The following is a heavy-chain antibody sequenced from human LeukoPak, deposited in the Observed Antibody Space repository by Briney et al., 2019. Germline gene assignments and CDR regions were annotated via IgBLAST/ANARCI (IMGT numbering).Heavy chain of an antibody. D-gene: IGHD2-15*01. CDR3: AKLNRKGYCSGGSCLDWFDP. J-gene: IGHJ5*02. CDR2: STWNSDNI. Sequence: GGSLRLSCAASGFTFDDYAMHWIRQAPGKGLEWVSGSTWNSDNIEYADSVKGRFTISRDNSKNTLYLQMNSLRAEDTAVYYCAKLNRKGYCSGGSCLDWFDPWGQGTLVTVSS. CDR1: GFTFDDYA. V-gene: IGHV3-9*01.